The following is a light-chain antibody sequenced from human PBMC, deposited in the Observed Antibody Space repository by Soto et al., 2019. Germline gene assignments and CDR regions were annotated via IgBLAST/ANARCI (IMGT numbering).Light chain of an antibody. CDR1: KSPENINGKTY. CDR2: KVS. CDR3: LQGTHWPLT. V-gene: IGKV2-30*01. Sequence: EVGMTQLPFSLPATLGQRASFSGRSIKSPENINGKTYLNWFNQRLGQLPRRLIYKVSNRDSGVPDRLSGIGSFTDFTLSISRVDAEDVGFYYFLQGTHWPLTFGGGAKFEL. J-gene: IGKJ4*01.